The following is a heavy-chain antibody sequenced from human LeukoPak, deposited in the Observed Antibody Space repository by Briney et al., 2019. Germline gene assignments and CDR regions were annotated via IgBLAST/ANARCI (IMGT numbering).Heavy chain of an antibody. J-gene: IGHJ4*02. V-gene: IGHV3-49*04. Sequence: GRSLRLSCTASGFTFGDYAMTWVRQAPGKGLEWVGFIASETYGGTAEYAASVKGRFTISRDDSKSIAYLQMNSLKTEDTAVYYCTRGQTPYYWGQGTLVTVSS. CDR3: TRGQTPYY. CDR1: GFTFGDYA. CDR2: IASETYGGTA.